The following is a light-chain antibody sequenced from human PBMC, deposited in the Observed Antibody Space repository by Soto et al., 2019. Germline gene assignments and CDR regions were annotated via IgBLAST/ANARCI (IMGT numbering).Light chain of an antibody. J-gene: IGKJ5*01. V-gene: IGKV1-5*01. CDR2: AAS. CDR3: QQYYSYPPIT. CDR1: QSISSW. Sequence: DIQMTQSPSTLSGSVGDRVTITCRASQSISSWLAWYQQKPGKAPKLLIYAASTLQSGVPSRFSGSGSGTDFTLTISCLQSEDFATYHCQQYYSYPPITFGQGTRLEIK.